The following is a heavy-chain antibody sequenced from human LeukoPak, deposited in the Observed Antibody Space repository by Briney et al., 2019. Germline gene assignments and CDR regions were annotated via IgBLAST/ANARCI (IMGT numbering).Heavy chain of an antibody. J-gene: IGHJ4*02. CDR3: ARCAYGSTKCWGSLDY. V-gene: IGHV3-48*01. Sequence: GGSLRLSCAASGFRLTNHAMNWVRQAPGKGLEWLSYISTSSDTIHYAESVRGRFTISRDNAESSLYLQMNSLSAEDTAVYYCARCAYGSTKCWGSLDYWGQGSLVTVSS. CDR1: GFRLTNHA. D-gene: IGHD5/OR15-5a*01. CDR2: ISTSSDTI.